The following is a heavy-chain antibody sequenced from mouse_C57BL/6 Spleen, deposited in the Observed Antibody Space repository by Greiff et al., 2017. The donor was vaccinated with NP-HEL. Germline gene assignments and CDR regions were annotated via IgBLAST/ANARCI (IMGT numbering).Heavy chain of an antibody. CDR3: ARWDGYDDYAMDY. CDR1: GYTFTSYW. CDR2: IYPGSGST. Sequence: VQLQQPGAELVKPGASVKMSCKASGYTFTSYWITWVKQRPGQGLEWIGDIYPGSGSTNYNEKFKSKATLTVDTSSSTAYMQLSSLTSEDSAVYYCARWDGYDDYAMDYWGQGTSVTVSS. J-gene: IGHJ4*01. V-gene: IGHV1-55*01. D-gene: IGHD2-2*01.